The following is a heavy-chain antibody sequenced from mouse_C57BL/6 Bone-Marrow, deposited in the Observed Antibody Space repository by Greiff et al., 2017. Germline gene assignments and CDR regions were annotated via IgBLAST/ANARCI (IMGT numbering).Heavy chain of an antibody. J-gene: IGHJ2*01. Sequence: EVQRVESGGGLVKPGGSLKLSCAASGFTFSSYAMSWVRQTPEKRLEWVATISDGGSYTYYPDNVKGRFTISRDNAKNNLYLQMSHLKSEDTAMYYCARDPFFFDYWGQGTTLTVSS. V-gene: IGHV5-4*01. CDR1: GFTFSSYA. CDR2: ISDGGSYT. CDR3: ARDPFFFDY.